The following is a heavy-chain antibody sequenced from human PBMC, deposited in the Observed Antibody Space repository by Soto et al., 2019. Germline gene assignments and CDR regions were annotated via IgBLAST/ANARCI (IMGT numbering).Heavy chain of an antibody. CDR2: IYYSGST. CDR3: ARDREGRDGYYYGFDY. CDR1: GGSISSGGYY. D-gene: IGHD5-12*01. V-gene: IGHV4-31*01. Sequence: QVQLQESGPGLVKPSQTLSLTCTVSGGSISSGGYYWSWIRQHPGKGLEWVGYIYYSGSTYNNPSLRSQVTISVDTSKNQFALKLTSVTAADTAVYYCARDREGRDGYYYGFDYWGQGTLVTVSS. J-gene: IGHJ4*02.